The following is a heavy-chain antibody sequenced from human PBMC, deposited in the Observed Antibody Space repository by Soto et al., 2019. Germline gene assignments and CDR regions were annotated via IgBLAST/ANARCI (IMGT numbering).Heavy chain of an antibody. CDR2: IRVAHNRP. D-gene: IGHD3-16*01. V-gene: IGHV1-3*01. CDR1: GYTFTSHT. J-gene: IGHJ4*02. CDR3: AREADAGVAGEF. Sequence: VHLVQSGAEVKEPGAPVKVSCKASGYTFTSHTLHGARQAPGQGLEWMGWIRVAHNRPRYEQRFQGSVTFCTDTSATTGDVELRNLPREDTARDYSAREADAGVAGEFGGQGPLADVTS.